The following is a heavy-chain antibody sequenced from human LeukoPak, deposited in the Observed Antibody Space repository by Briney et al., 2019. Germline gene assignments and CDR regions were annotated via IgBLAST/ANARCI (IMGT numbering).Heavy chain of an antibody. D-gene: IGHD2-15*01. CDR3: ARHTEYSSGGSCAGQDY. V-gene: IGHV3-21*01. CDR1: GFTFSNYG. CDR2: ITFSSSSK. J-gene: IGHJ4*02. Sequence: PGGSLRLSCAASGFTFSNYGMNWVRQAPGKGLEWISLITFSSSSKYYADSVKSRFTISRDNAKNSLYLQMSGLRPEDTAVYYCARHTEYSSGGSCAGQDYWGQGTLVIVSS.